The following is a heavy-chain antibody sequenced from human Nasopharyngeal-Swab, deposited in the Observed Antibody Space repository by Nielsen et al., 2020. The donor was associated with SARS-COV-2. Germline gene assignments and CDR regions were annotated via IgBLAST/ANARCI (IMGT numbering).Heavy chain of an antibody. J-gene: IGHJ4*02. CDR3: ARWVVDCSSTSCHYYFDY. CDR2: IDPSDSYT. D-gene: IGHD2-2*01. CDR1: GYSFTNYW. V-gene: IGHV5-10-1*01. Sequence: GESLKISCKGSGYSFTNYWISWVRQMPGKGLEWMGRIDPSDSYTNYSPSFQGHVTISADKSISTAYLQWSSLKASDTAMYYCARWVVDCSSTSCHYYFDYWGQGTLVTVSS.